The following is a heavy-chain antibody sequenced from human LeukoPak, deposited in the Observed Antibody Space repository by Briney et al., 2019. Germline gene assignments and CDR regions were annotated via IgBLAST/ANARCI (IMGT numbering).Heavy chain of an antibody. V-gene: IGHV3-23*01. Sequence: PGGSLRLSCAVSGFTFSSYAMSWVRQAPGKGLEWVSAISGSGGSTYYADSVKGRFTISRDNSKNTLYLQMNSLRAEDTAVYYCAKTLYRYYYYGMDGLGQGTTVTVSS. CDR2: ISGSGGST. CDR1: GFTFSSYA. D-gene: IGHD3-16*02. CDR3: AKTLYRYYYYGMDG. J-gene: IGHJ6*02.